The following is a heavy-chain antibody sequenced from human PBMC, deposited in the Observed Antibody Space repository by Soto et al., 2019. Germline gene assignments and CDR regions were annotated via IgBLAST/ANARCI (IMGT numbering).Heavy chain of an antibody. D-gene: IGHD6-6*01. Sequence: GGSLRLSCAASGFTFSSYSMNWVRQAPGKGLEWVSSISSRSSYIYYADSVKGRFTISRDNAKNSLYLQMNSLRAEDTAVYYCAMSIAARPGGELCFDYWGQGTLVTVSS. V-gene: IGHV3-21*01. CDR3: AMSIAARPGGELCFDY. CDR1: GFTFSSYS. CDR2: ISSRSSYI. J-gene: IGHJ4*02.